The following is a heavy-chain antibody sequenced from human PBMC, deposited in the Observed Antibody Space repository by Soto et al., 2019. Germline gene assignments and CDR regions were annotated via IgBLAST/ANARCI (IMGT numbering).Heavy chain of an antibody. V-gene: IGHV4-34*01. D-gene: IGHD4-4*01. CDR2: INHSGST. CDR3: ARARGATVTMHEGGYYYYGMDV. CDR1: GGSFSGYY. Sequence: QVQLQQWGAGLLKPSETLSLTCAVYGGSFSGYYWSWIRQPPGKGLEWIGEINHSGSTNYNPSLKSRVTISVDTSKNQFSRKLSSVTAADTAVYYCARARGATVTMHEGGYYYYGMDVWGQGTTVTVSS. J-gene: IGHJ6*02.